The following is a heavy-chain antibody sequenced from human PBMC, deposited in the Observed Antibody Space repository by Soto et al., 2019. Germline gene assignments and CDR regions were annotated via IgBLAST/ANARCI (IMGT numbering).Heavy chain of an antibody. CDR2: IYFSEST. J-gene: IGHJ3*02. D-gene: IGHD3-16*01. CDR3: CILDTVSFGGGVGPNGAFDS. V-gene: IGHV4-30-4*02. CDR1: GGSISSVYYY. Sequence: SETLSLTCNISGGSISSVYYYWSWIRQPPGKGLEWIGYIYFSESTSYNPSLKSLVTISRDKSKNQFSLRLTSVTAADTAVYQCCILDTVSFGGGVGPNGAFDSWGQGKMLT.